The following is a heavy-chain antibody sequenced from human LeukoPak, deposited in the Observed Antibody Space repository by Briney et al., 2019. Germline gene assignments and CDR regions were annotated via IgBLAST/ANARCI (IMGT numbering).Heavy chain of an antibody. V-gene: IGHV3-23*01. Sequence: GGSLRLSCVVSGFTLSTYSINWVRQAPGKGLEWVSAISGGGISTCYADSVKGRFTISRDNSKNTLYLQMNSLRAEDTAVYYCAKDRGAYGDYSYYYYGMDVWGQGATVTVSS. CDR1: GFTLSTYS. D-gene: IGHD4-17*01. CDR3: AKDRGAYGDYSYYYYGMDV. J-gene: IGHJ6*02. CDR2: ISGGGIST.